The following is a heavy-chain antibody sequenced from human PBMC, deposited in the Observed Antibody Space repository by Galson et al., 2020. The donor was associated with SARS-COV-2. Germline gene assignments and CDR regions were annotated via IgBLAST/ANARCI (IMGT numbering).Heavy chain of an antibody. V-gene: IGHV3-48*03. CDR1: GFTFSSYD. D-gene: IGHD2-2*01. CDR2: ISSSGTTT. J-gene: IGHJ5*02. CDR3: ARDPTSSTGGGS. Sequence: GESLKISCAASGFTFSSYDMNWVRQAPGKGLEWVSYISSSGTTTFYADSVKGRFTISRDNAKNSLYLQMNSLRAEDTAVYSCARDPTSSTGGGSWGQGTLVTVSS.